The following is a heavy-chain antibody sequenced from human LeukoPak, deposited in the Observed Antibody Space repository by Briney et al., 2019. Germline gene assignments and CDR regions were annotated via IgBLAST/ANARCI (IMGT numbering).Heavy chain of an antibody. D-gene: IGHD2-2*01. CDR3: ARETCTRTTCYIEY. Sequence: GGSLRLSCAPSVFTFSDYNMNWVREAPGKGLEWVSFITSSGSTIHYADSVKGRFTISRDNAKNSLYLQMNSLGAEDTALYYCARETCTRTTCYIEYWGQGTLVTVSS. CDR2: ITSSGSTI. J-gene: IGHJ4*02. V-gene: IGHV3-48*01. CDR1: VFTFSDYN.